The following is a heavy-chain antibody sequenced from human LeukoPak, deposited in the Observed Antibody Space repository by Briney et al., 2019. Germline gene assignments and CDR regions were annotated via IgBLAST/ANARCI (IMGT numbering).Heavy chain of an antibody. Sequence: SVKVSCKASGGTFSSYAISWVRQAPGQGLEWMGRIIPILGIANYAQKFQCRVTITADKSTSTAYMELSSLRSEDTAVYYCARDLNIAAKRGAFDIWGQGTMVTVSS. D-gene: IGHD6-13*01. J-gene: IGHJ3*02. V-gene: IGHV1-69*04. CDR1: GGTFSSYA. CDR3: ARDLNIAAKRGAFDI. CDR2: IIPILGIA.